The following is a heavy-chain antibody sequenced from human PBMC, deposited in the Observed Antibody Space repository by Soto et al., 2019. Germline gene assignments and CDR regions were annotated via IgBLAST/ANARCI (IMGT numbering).Heavy chain of an antibody. CDR2: IYYSGST. J-gene: IGHJ3*02. Sequence: SETLSLTYTVSGGSISSYYWSWIRQPPGKGLEWIGYIYYSGSTNYNPSLKSRVTISVDTSKNQFSLKLSSVTAADTAVYYCARPMVRGDAGAFDIWGQGTMVTVSS. CDR3: ARPMVRGDAGAFDI. V-gene: IGHV4-59*08. D-gene: IGHD3-10*01. CDR1: GGSISSYY.